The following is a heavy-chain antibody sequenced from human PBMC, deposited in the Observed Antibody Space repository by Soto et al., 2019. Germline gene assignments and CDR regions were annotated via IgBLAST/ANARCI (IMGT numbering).Heavy chain of an antibody. D-gene: IGHD1-1*01. Sequence: GESLKISCKVSGYRFTTYWIAWVRQMPGKGLEWMGIIHPGDSDTRYSPSFQGQVTISADKSVGTAFLQWSRLKASDTATYYCARQEQLSPYSHAMDVWGPGTTVTVSS. CDR2: IHPGDSDT. V-gene: IGHV5-51*01. J-gene: IGHJ6*02. CDR1: GYRFTTYW. CDR3: ARQEQLSPYSHAMDV.